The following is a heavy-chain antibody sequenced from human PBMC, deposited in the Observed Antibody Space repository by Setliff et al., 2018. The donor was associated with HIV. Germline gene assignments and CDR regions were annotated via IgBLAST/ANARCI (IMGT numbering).Heavy chain of an antibody. CDR3: ARDRAYCSSGSCYRPLVYYFYYMDV. Sequence: GASVKVSCMASGFTFSDYYMHWVRQAPGQGLEWMGWVRPYNADKNFAQKFQGRVTMTSDTSISTAYLELSGLTSDDTAIYYCARDRAYCSSGSCYRPLVYYFYYMDVWGTGTTVTVSS. J-gene: IGHJ6*03. V-gene: IGHV1-2*02. D-gene: IGHD2-15*01. CDR2: VRPYNADK. CDR1: GFTFSDYY.